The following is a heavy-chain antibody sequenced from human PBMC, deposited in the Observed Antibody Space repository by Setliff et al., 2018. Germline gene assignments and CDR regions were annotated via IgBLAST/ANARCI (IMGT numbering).Heavy chain of an antibody. Sequence: GGSLRLSCAASGFTFSSYSVSWVRQAPGKGLEWVASINEDGSEKYYVDSVKGRFTVSRDNPKNSLYLQMSSLRAEDTAIYYCTRDRGGASTRDHWGQGTLVTVSS. D-gene: IGHD1-26*01. CDR3: TRDRGGASTRDH. J-gene: IGHJ4*02. CDR2: INEDGSEK. V-gene: IGHV3-7*03. CDR1: GFTFSSYS.